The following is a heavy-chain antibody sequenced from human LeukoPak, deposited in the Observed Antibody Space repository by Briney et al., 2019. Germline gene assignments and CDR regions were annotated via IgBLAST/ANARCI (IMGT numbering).Heavy chain of an antibody. CDR1: GFTFSSYA. CDR3: AKSLRSTVVTLGD. CDR2: ISGSGGST. J-gene: IGHJ4*02. Sequence: GGSLRLSCAASGFTFSSYAMSWVRQAPGKGLEWVSAISGSGGSTYYADSVKGRFTISGDNSKNTLYLQMNSLRAEDTAVYYCAKSLRSTVVTLGDSGQGTLVTVSS. V-gene: IGHV3-23*01. D-gene: IGHD4-23*01.